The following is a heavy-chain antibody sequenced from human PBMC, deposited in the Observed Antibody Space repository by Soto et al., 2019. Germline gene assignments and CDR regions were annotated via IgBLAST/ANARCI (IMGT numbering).Heavy chain of an antibody. D-gene: IGHD4-17*01. J-gene: IGHJ6*02. CDR1: GFTFSSYS. CDR3: ARGGRTTVTTSGVDYYYYGMDV. V-gene: IGHV3-21*01. CDR2: ISSSSSYI. Sequence: EVQLVESGGGLVKPWGSLRLSCAASGFTFSSYSMNWVGQAPGKGVEWVSSISSSSSYIYYADSVKGRFTISRDNAKNSLYLQMNSLRAEDTAVYYCARGGRTTVTTSGVDYYYYGMDVWGQGTTVTVSS.